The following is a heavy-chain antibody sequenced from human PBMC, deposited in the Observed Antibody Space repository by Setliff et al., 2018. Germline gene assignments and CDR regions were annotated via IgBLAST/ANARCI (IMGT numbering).Heavy chain of an antibody. CDR1: GGSLSSGSQY. V-gene: IGHV4-39*01. Sequence: SETLSLTCSVLGGSLSSGSQYWAWIRQPPGKGLEWIGNINYSGSTYYSPSVKSRVTMSVDASKNQVSLKMTSVTAADTAVYYCARHGPTRTDSWFDSFDVWGQGTKVTVSS. D-gene: IGHD3-10*01. CDR2: INYSGST. CDR3: ARHGPTRTDSWFDSFDV. J-gene: IGHJ3*01.